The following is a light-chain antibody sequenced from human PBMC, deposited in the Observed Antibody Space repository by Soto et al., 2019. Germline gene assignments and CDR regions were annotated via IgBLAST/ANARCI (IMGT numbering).Light chain of an antibody. J-gene: IGKJ1*01. V-gene: IGKV1-5*03. Sequence: DIQVTKSPSTLSGSVGDRVIITCRASQTVSSRLAWYQQKPGQAPKLLIYKASTLKSGVPSRFSGSGSGTEFTLTISSLQPDDFATYYCQHYNSYSEAFGQGTKVDIK. CDR1: QTVSSR. CDR2: KAS. CDR3: QHYNSYSEA.